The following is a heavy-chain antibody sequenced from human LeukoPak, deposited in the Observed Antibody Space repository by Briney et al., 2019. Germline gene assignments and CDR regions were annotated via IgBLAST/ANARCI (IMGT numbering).Heavy chain of an antibody. V-gene: IGHV4-38-2*01. Sequence: SETLSLTCAVSGYSISSGYYWGWIRQPPGKGLEWTGSIYHSGSTYYNPSLKSRVTISVDTSKNQFSLKLSSVTAADTAVYYCARQSVHSGSYLDYWGQGTLVTVSS. J-gene: IGHJ4*02. CDR2: IYHSGST. D-gene: IGHD1-26*01. CDR3: ARQSVHSGSYLDY. CDR1: GYSISSGYY.